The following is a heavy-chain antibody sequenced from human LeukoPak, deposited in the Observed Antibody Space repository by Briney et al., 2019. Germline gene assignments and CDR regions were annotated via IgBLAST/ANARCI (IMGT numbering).Heavy chain of an antibody. CDR2: INQDGSEK. J-gene: IGHJ4*02. CDR3: ASPFAY. CDR1: GFTFRNYW. V-gene: IGHV3-7*01. Sequence: PGGSLRLSCAASGFTFRNYWMSWVRQAPGKGLEWVANINQDGSEKYYVDSVEGRFTISRDNAKNSLYLQMNSLRAEDTAIYYCASPFAYWGQGTLVTVSS.